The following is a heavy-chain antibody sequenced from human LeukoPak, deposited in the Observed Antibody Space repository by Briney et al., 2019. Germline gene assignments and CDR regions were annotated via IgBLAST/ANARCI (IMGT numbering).Heavy chain of an antibody. V-gene: IGHV1-69*05. CDR1: GGTFSSYA. Sequence: SVKVSCKASGGTFSSYAISWGRQAPGQGLEWMGGIIPIFGTANYAQKFQGRVTITTDESTSTAYMELSSLRSEDTAVYYCARGGPIQELLDYWGQGTLVTVSS. CDR3: ARGGPIQELLDY. J-gene: IGHJ4*02. D-gene: IGHD4-11*01. CDR2: IIPIFGTA.